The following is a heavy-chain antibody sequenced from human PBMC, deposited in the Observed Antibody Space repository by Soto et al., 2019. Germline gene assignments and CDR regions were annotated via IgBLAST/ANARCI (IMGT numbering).Heavy chain of an antibody. CDR3: AGPPELTRIYYYYGMDV. CDR2: IIPIFGTA. CDR1: VGTFSIYA. Sequence: SVKVSCKASVGTFSIYAITWVRQAPGQGLEWMGGIIPIFGTANYAQKFQGRVTITADESTSTAYMELSSLRSEDTAVYYCAGPPELTRIYYYYGMDVWGQGTTVTVSS. J-gene: IGHJ6*02. D-gene: IGHD1-7*01. V-gene: IGHV1-69*13.